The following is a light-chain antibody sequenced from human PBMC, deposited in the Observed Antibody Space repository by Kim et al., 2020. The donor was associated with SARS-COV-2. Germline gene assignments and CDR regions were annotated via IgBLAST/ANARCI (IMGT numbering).Light chain of an antibody. Sequence: PGKTARVSVGGQRIGGKSVHWYQQKSGQAPVLVMCYDSDRPSGLPERFSGSNSGNTATLTISRVEAGDEADYYCQVWDSSSDHRVVFGGGTQLTVL. CDR3: QVWDSSSDHRVV. CDR2: YDS. J-gene: IGLJ2*01. CDR1: RIGGKS. V-gene: IGLV3-21*04.